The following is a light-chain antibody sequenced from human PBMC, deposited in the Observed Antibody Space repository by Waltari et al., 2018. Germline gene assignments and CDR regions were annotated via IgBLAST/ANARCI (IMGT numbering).Light chain of an antibody. CDR3: QSYDSSLRGFYV. CDR2: VIT. Sequence: QSVLTQPPSLSGAPGQRVTISCTGSSSNIGAGYGVQWYQQFPGTAPKLLIYVITILPSAVPSRFSGSKSGPSASLAITGLQAEDEADYYCQSYDSSLRGFYVFGTGTKVTV. V-gene: IGLV1-40*01. CDR1: SSNIGAGYG. J-gene: IGLJ1*01.